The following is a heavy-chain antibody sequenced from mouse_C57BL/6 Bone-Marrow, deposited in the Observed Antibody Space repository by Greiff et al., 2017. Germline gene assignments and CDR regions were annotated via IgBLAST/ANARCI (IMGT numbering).Heavy chain of an antibody. D-gene: IGHD1-1*01. J-gene: IGHJ2*01. CDR1: GFNINDDY. V-gene: IGHV14-4*01. Sequence: EVKLVESGAELVRPGASVKLSCTASGFNINDDYMHWVNQRPEQGLEWIGWIDPENGDTESASNFQGKDTITADTSSDTAYLQLGSLTSDDTAVYYCTVSAFITTVVGGYWGQGTTLTVSS. CDR3: TVSAFITTVVGGY. CDR2: IDPENGDT.